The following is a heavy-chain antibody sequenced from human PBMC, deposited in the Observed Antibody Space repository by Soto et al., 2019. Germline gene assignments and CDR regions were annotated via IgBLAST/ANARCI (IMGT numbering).Heavy chain of an antibody. J-gene: IGHJ4*02. CDR1: GFTFSSYG. CDR3: AKRRDGYNRGIDY. CDR2: ISYEGSNK. D-gene: IGHD5-12*01. V-gene: IGHV3-30*18. Sequence: QVQLVESGGGVVQPGRSLRLSCAASGFTFSSYGMHWVRQAPGKGLEWVAVISYEGSNKYYADSVKGRFTISRDNSKNTLYLQMNSLRAEDTAVYYCAKRRDGYNRGIDYWGQGTLVTVSS.